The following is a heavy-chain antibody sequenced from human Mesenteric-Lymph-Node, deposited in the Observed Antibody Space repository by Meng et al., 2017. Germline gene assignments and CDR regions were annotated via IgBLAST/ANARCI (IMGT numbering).Heavy chain of an antibody. CDR3: AVAHPRYGDYSFDY. Sequence: SVKVSCKASGGTFSSYAISWVRQAPGQGLEWMGGIIPIFGTANYAQKFQGRVTITADKSTSTAYMELSSLRSEDTAVYYCAVAHPRYGDYSFDYWGQGTLVTVSS. J-gene: IGHJ4*02. V-gene: IGHV1-69*06. CDR2: IIPIFGTA. CDR1: GGTFSSYA. D-gene: IGHD4-17*01.